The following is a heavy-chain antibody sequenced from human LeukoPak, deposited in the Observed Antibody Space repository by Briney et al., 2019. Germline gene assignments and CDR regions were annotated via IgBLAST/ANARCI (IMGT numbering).Heavy chain of an antibody. CDR1: GFNVSSNY. Sequence: GGSLRLSCAASGFNVSSNYMSWVRQAPGKGLEWVSLIYSDGSTYFADSVKGRFFISRDNSKNTLYLQMNSLRADDTAVYYCTREKSVIVPSSYYYFDLWGRGTRVTVSS. J-gene: IGHJ2*01. D-gene: IGHD2-2*01. CDR2: IYSDGST. CDR3: TREKSVIVPSSYYYFDL. V-gene: IGHV3-53*01.